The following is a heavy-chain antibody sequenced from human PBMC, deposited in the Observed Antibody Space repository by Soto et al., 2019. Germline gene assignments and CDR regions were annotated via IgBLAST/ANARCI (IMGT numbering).Heavy chain of an antibody. V-gene: IGHV4-59*08. CDR3: ARHDYGGFGL. CDR1: SDSISNYY. Sequence: SETLSLTCTVSSDSISNYYCSWFRQPPGKGLEWIGYMHYNGYTSYNPSLRSRVTISVDTSKNQFSLKLTSVTAADTAVYYCARHDYGGFGLWGQGTLVTVSS. CDR2: MHYNGYT. D-gene: IGHD4-17*01. J-gene: IGHJ4*02.